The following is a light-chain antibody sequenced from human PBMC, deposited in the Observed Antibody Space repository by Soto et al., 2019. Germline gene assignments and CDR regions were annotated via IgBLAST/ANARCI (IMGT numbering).Light chain of an antibody. CDR1: QDITID. CDR2: DAS. CDR3: HKYNSFPPT. V-gene: IGKV1-27*01. J-gene: IGKJ4*01. Sequence: QMTQSPSSLSASVGDTVTITCRASQDITIDVAWYQQKPGKPPSLLISDASTLHSGVPSRFSGSGYATDFTLTISNLQPEDVATYYCHKYNSFPPTLGGGTKVDVK.